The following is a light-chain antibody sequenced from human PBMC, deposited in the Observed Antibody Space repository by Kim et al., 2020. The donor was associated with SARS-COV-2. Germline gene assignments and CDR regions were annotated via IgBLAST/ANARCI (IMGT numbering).Light chain of an antibody. CDR1: SSDVGGYNY. CDR3: SSYTSSSTVV. V-gene: IGLV2-14*03. CDR2: DVS. Sequence: GQSITISCTGTSSDVGGYNYVSWYQQHPGKTPNLMIYDVSNRPSGVSNRFSGSKSGNTASLTISGLQAEDEAGYYCSSYTSSSTVVFGGGTQLTVL. J-gene: IGLJ2*01.